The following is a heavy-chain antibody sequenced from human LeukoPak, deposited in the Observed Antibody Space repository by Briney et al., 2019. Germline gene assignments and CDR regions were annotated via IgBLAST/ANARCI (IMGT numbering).Heavy chain of an antibody. CDR3: ARGQWLGHDAFDI. J-gene: IGHJ3*02. Sequence: FQGRVTITRDTSASTAYMELSSLRSEDTAVYYCARGQWLGHDAFDIWGLGTMVTVSS. D-gene: IGHD6-19*01. V-gene: IGHV1-3*01.